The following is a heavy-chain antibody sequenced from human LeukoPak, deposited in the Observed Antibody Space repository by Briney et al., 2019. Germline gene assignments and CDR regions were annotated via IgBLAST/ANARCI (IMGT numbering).Heavy chain of an antibody. CDR1: GGSISSYY. J-gene: IGHJ5*02. D-gene: IGHD6-19*01. CDR3: ARGGYSSGWLDWFDP. Sequence: PAETLSLTCTVSGGSISSYYWSWIRQPPGKGLEGIGYIYYSGSTNYNPSLKSRDTLSVHTSNNQFSLKLSSVPAAHTAVYYCARGGYSSGWLDWFDPWGQGTLVTVSS. V-gene: IGHV4-59*13. CDR2: IYYSGST.